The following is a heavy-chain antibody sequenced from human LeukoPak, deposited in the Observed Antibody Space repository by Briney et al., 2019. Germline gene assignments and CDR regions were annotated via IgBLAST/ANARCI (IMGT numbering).Heavy chain of an antibody. CDR3: ARDGTAAAGPVDY. V-gene: IGHV4-39*07. CDR1: GGSISSSSYY. CDR2: IYYSGST. D-gene: IGHD6-13*01. Sequence: SETLSLTCTVSGGSISSSSYYWGWIRQPPGKGLEWIGSIYYSGSTYYNPSLKSRVTISVDKSKNQLSLKLSSVTAADTAVYYCARDGTAAAGPVDYWGQGTLVTVSS. J-gene: IGHJ4*02.